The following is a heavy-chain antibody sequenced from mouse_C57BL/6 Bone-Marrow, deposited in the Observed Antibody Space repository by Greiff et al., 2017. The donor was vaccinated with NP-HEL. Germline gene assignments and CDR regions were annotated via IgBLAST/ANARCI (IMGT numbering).Heavy chain of an antibody. CDR2: IDPYDSET. CDR3: ASYPWFAY. CDR1: GYTFTSYW. Sequence: QVQLQQPGAELVRPGSSVKLSCKASGYTFTSYWMHWVKQRPIQGLEWIGNIDPYDSETHYNQKFKDKDTLTVDKSSSTAYMQLSSLTSDDSAVYYCASYPWFAYWGQGTLVTVAA. V-gene: IGHV1-52*01. J-gene: IGHJ3*01.